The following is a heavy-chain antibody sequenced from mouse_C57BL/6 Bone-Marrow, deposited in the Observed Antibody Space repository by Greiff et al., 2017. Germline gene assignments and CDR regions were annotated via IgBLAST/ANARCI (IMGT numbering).Heavy chain of an antibody. D-gene: IGHD1-1*01. CDR2: ISSGGSYT. Sequence: EVKLQESGGDLVKPGGSLKLSCAASGFTFSSYGMSWVRQTPDKRLEWVATISSGGSYTYYPDSVKGRFTISRDNAKNTLYLQMSSLKSEDTAMYYCARLPITTVVGFDYWGKGTTLTVSS. J-gene: IGHJ2*01. CDR3: ARLPITTVVGFDY. V-gene: IGHV5-6*01. CDR1: GFTFSSYG.